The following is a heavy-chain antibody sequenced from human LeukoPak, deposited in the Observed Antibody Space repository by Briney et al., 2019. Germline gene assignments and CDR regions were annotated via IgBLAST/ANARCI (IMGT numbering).Heavy chain of an antibody. CDR3: ARLPQYSSSWYVDY. J-gene: IGHJ4*02. CDR2: ISAYNGNT. Sequence: ASVKVSCKASGYTFTAYYIHWVRQAPGQGLEWMGWISAYNGNTDYAQKLQGRVTMTTDTSTSTAYMELRSLRSDDTAVYYCARLPQYSSSWYVDYWGQGTLVTVSS. CDR1: GYTFTAYY. D-gene: IGHD6-13*01. V-gene: IGHV1-18*04.